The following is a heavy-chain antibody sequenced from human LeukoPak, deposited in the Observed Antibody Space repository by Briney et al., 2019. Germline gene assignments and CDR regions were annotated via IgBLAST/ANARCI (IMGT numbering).Heavy chain of an antibody. CDR2: ISSSSSYI. CDR3: ARDSYYGSGSYLRDAFDI. Sequence: PGGSLRLSCAASGFTFSSYSMNWVRQAPGKGLEWVSSISSSSSYIYYADSVKGRFTISRDNAKNSLYLQMNSLRAEDTAVYYCARDSYYGSGSYLRDAFDIWGQGTMVTVSS. J-gene: IGHJ3*02. V-gene: IGHV3-21*01. D-gene: IGHD3-10*01. CDR1: GFTFSSYS.